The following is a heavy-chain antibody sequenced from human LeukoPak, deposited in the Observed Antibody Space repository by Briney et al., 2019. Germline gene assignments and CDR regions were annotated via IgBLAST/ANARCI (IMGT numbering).Heavy chain of an antibody. CDR3: VREGRSFSVWCSGGSCYDFDY. J-gene: IGHJ4*02. CDR1: GFTFNTYN. D-gene: IGHD2-15*01. CDR2: ISSSKTDI. V-gene: IGHV3-21*01. Sequence: GGSLRLSCAASGFTFNTYNMNWVRQAPGKGLEWVSSISSSKTDIYYADSVRGRFTISRDNVKNSLYLQMNSLRAEDTAVYYCVREGRSFSVWCSGGSCYDFDYWGQGTLVTVSS.